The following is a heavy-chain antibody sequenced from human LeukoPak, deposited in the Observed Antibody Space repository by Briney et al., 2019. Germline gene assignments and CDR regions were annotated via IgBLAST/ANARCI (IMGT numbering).Heavy chain of an antibody. CDR1: GFTFSDYY. Sequence: GGSLRLSCAASGFTFSDYYMSWIRQAPGKGLEWVSYISSSGSTIYYADSVKGRFTISRDNAKNSLYLQMNSLRAEDTAVYYCARVYCSSTSCFNYFDYWGQGTLVTVSS. D-gene: IGHD2-2*01. V-gene: IGHV3-11*04. CDR2: ISSSGSTI. CDR3: ARVYCSSTSCFNYFDY. J-gene: IGHJ4*02.